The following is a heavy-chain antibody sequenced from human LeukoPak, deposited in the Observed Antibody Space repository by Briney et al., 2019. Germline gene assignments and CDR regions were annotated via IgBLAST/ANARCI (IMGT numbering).Heavy chain of an antibody. V-gene: IGHV1-2*02. CDR1: GYTFTGYY. Sequence: ASVKVSCKASGYTFTGYYIHWVRQAPGQGLECMGWINPNSGGTNYAQKFQGRVTMTRDTSISTAYMELSRLRSDYTAVYYCARGGSGSYFSWLDAWGQGTLVTVSS. D-gene: IGHD3-10*01. J-gene: IGHJ5*02. CDR3: ARGGSGSYFSWLDA. CDR2: INPNSGGT.